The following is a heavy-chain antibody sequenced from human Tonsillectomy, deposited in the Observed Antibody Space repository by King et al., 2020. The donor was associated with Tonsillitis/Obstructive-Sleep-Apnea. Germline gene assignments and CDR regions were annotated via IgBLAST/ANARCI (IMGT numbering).Heavy chain of an antibody. Sequence: VQLVESGGGVVQPGRSLRLSCAASGFTFSSYAMHWVCQAPGKGLEWVAVISYDGSNKYYADSVKGRFTISRDNSKNTLYLQMNSLRAEDTAVYYCAREKTTGGFDPWGQGTLVTVSS. D-gene: IGHD4-17*01. CDR3: AREKTTGGFDP. J-gene: IGHJ5*02. V-gene: IGHV3-30*01. CDR1: GFTFSSYA. CDR2: ISYDGSNK.